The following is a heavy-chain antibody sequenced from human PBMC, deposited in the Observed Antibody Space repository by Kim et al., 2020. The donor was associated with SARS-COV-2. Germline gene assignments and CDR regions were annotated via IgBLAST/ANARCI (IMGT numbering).Heavy chain of an antibody. CDR1: GGSISSGGYY. Sequence: SETLSLTCTVSGGSISSGGYYWSWIRQHPGKGLEWIGYIYYSGSTYYNPSLKSRVTISVDTSKNQFSLKLSSVTAADTAVYYCARVLGVRGAEYYFDYWGQGTLFTVSS. V-gene: IGHV4-31*03. CDR2: IYYSGST. J-gene: IGHJ4*02. D-gene: IGHD3-10*01. CDR3: ARVLGVRGAEYYFDY.